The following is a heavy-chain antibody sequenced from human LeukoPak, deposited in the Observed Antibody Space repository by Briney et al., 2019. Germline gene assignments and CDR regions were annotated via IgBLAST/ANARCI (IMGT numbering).Heavy chain of an antibody. Sequence: PGGSLRLSCAASGFTFSSYAMHWVRQAPGKGLEWVAVISYDGSNKYYADSVKGRFTISRDNSKNTLYLQMNSLSAEDTAVYYCARDRGFLQWPTDYYFDYWGQGTLVTVSS. CDR2: ISYDGSNK. D-gene: IGHD4-11*01. V-gene: IGHV3-30*04. CDR1: GFTFSSYA. CDR3: ARDRGFLQWPTDYYFDY. J-gene: IGHJ4*02.